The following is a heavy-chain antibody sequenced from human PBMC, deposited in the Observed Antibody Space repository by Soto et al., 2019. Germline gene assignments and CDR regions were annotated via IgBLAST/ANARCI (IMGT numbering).Heavy chain of an antibody. CDR2: IYYSGST. CDR3: ARDKYQYGSGKAGMDV. D-gene: IGHD3-10*01. J-gene: IGHJ6*02. CDR1: GGSISSGGYY. V-gene: IGHV4-31*03. Sequence: KSSETLSLTCTVSGGSISSGGYYWTWIRQHPGKGLEWIGYIYYSGSTYYNPSLKSRVTISVDKSKNQFSLKLSSVTAADTAVYYCARDKYQYGSGKAGMDVWGQGTTVTVSS.